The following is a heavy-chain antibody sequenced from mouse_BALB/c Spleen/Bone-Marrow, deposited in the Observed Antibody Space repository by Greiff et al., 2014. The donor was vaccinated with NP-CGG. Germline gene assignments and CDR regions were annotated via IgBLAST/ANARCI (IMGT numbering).Heavy chain of an antibody. Sequence: EVKLMESGGGLVKPGGSLKLSCAASGFAFSTYDMSWVRQTPEKRLEWVAYISSGGGNTYYPDTVEGRFTISRDNAKNTLSLQMSSLKSEDTATFFCGRHSRGYDGFANWGQGTLVTVSA. D-gene: IGHD2-2*01. CDR3: GRHSRGYDGFAN. CDR2: ISSGGGNT. CDR1: GFAFSTYD. J-gene: IGHJ3*01. V-gene: IGHV5-12-1*01.